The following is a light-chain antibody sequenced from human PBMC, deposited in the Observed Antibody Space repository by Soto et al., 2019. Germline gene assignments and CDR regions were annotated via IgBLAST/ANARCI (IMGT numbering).Light chain of an antibody. CDR2: EVT. Sequence: QSALTQPPSASGSPGQSVTISCTGTSSDVGGYRSVSWFQQHPGKAPKLLIYEVTKRPSGVPDRFSGSKSGNTASLTVSGLQAEDEADYYCSSYAGSDNYVFGTGTKLTVL. V-gene: IGLV2-8*01. CDR3: SSYAGSDNYV. CDR1: SSDVGGYRS. J-gene: IGLJ1*01.